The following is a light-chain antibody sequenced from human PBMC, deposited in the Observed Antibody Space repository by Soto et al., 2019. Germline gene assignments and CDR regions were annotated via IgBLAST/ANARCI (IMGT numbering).Light chain of an antibody. J-gene: IGKJ1*01. CDR2: GAS. V-gene: IGKV3-15*01. Sequence: ETVLTQSPATLSVSPGERATLSCRASQSLSGNLAWYQQKPAQAPRLLIYGASTRATGIPDRFSGSGSGTEINLTISSLQSEDFAVYFCQQYYSWPLTFGQGTKVEI. CDR1: QSLSGN. CDR3: QQYYSWPLT.